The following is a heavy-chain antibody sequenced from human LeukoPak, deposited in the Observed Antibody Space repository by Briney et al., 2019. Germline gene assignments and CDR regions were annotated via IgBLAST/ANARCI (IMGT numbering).Heavy chain of an antibody. D-gene: IGHD5-24*01. V-gene: IGHV3-23*01. CDR1: GFTFSRHG. Sequence: SGGSLRLSCVASGFTFSRHGMNWVRQAPGKGLEWVSGISPSGDIKYYIDSVKGRFTVSRDNSKNTLYLQINSLRDDDTAVYYCAKMGDGYNLRYWGQGTLVTVSS. CDR2: ISPSGDIK. J-gene: IGHJ4*02. CDR3: AKMGDGYNLRY.